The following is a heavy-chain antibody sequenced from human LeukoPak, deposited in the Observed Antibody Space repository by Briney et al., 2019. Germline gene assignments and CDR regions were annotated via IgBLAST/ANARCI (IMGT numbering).Heavy chain of an antibody. CDR3: ARVGRIAARPGYFDY. Sequence: SATLSLTCTVSGGSISSSSYYWGWIRQPPGKGLEWIGSISYSGSTYYNPSLKSRVTISVDTSKNQFSLKLSSVTAADTAVYYCARVGRIAARPGYFDYWGQGTLVTVSS. CDR1: GGSISSSSYY. V-gene: IGHV4-39*01. D-gene: IGHD6-6*01. J-gene: IGHJ4*02. CDR2: ISYSGST.